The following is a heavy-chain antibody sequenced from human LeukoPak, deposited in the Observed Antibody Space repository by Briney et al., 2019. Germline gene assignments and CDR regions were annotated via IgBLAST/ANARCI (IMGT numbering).Heavy chain of an antibody. D-gene: IGHD3-16*02. V-gene: IGHV4-59*01. J-gene: IGHJ4*02. CDR3: ARGLRLGELSFDY. CDR1: GGSISSYY. Sequence: SETLSLTCTVSGGSISSYYWSWIRQPPGKGLEWLGYIYYSGSTNYNPSLKSRVTISVDTSKNQFSLKLSSVTAADTAVYYCARGLRLGELSFDYWGQGTLVTVSS. CDR2: IYYSGST.